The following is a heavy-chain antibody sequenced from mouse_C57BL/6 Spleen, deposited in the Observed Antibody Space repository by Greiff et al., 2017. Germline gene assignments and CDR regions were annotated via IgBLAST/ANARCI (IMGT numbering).Heavy chain of an antibody. J-gene: IGHJ4*01. V-gene: IGHV2-6-1*01. CDR1: GFSLTSYG. CDR3: ARHADGSTYYYAMDY. Sequence: VQLQQSGPGLVAPSQSLSITCTVSGFSLTSYGVHWVRQPPGKGLEWLVVIWSDGSTTYNSALKSRLSISKDNSKSQVFLKMNSLQTDDTAMYYCARHADGSTYYYAMDYWGQGTSVTVSS. D-gene: IGHD1-1*01. CDR2: IWSDGST.